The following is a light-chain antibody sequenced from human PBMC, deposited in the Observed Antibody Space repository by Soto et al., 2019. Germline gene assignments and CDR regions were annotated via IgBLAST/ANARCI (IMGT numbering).Light chain of an antibody. CDR2: AAS. CDR1: QGIGTW. Sequence: DIQMTQSPSSVSASVGDRVTITCRARQGIGTWLAWYQQKPGKGPNLLIYAASSLESGVPSRLSGSGSGTDFTLTLSSLQPEDFETYYCQQADSFPQTFGKGTKVDIK. V-gene: IGKV1-12*01. CDR3: QQADSFPQT. J-gene: IGKJ1*01.